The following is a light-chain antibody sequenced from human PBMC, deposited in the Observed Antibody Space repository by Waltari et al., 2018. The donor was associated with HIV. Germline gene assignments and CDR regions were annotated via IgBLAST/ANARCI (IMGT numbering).Light chain of an antibody. CDR3: QVWDRGTAV. Sequence: SYDLTQPLSVSVAPGQPASIPCSGDALTDNYAYWYQQTPGQSPLLVIYQDTQRPSGSPERVSGSSSGNTAALTISGTQPMDEADYFCQVWDRGTAVFGGGTKVTVL. CDR2: QDT. CDR1: ALTDNY. J-gene: IGLJ2*01. V-gene: IGLV3-1*01.